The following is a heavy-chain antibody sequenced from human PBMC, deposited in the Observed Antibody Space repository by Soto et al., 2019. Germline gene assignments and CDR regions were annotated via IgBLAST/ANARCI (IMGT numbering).Heavy chain of an antibody. V-gene: IGHV1-69*13. CDR1: GGTFSSYA. J-gene: IGHJ6*02. CDR2: IIPIFGTA. D-gene: IGHD2-15*01. Sequence: AASVKVSCKASGGTFSSYAISWVRPAPGQGLEWMGGIIPIFGTANYAQKFQGRVTITADESTSTAYMELSSLRSEDTAVYYCARDIVVVVAARSPYYYYGMDVWGQGATVTVSS. CDR3: ARDIVVVVAARSPYYYYGMDV.